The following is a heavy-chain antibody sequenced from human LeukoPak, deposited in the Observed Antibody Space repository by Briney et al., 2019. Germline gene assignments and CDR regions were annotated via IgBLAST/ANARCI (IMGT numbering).Heavy chain of an antibody. CDR1: IGSLNTYF. D-gene: IGHD3-9*01. CDR3: ARGKEMTRTSGYYSFDF. V-gene: IGHV4-4*07. Sequence: SETLSLTCTVSIGSLNTYFWTWVRQPAGKGLEWIGRVSDTGRAYYNPPLESRVTISLDTSKNQFSLKVTSVTAADTAVYYCARGKEMTRTSGYYSFDFWGQGTLVSVSS. J-gene: IGHJ4*02. CDR2: VSDTGRA.